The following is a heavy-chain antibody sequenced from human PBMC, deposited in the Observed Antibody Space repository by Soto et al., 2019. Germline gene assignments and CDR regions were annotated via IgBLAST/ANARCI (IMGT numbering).Heavy chain of an antibody. CDR1: GYIFTAYS. CDR2: FNPNSGDT. Sequence: ASVKVSCKASGYIFTAYSMHWVRQAPGQGLEWVGWFNPNSGDTIYAQKFQGRVTLTGDTSISTAYMELYSLTSDDTAVYYCAREASAVITLDYWGQGTLVTVSS. CDR3: AREASAVITLDY. J-gene: IGHJ4*02. V-gene: IGHV1-2*02. D-gene: IGHD6-19*01.